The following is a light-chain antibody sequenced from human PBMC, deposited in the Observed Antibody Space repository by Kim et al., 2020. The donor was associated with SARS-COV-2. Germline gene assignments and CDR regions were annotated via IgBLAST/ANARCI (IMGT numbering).Light chain of an antibody. CDR3: QAWDSSTVV. CDR1: KLGDKY. V-gene: IGLV3-1*01. J-gene: IGLJ2*01. CDR2: KDS. Sequence: VSPGQTASITCSGDKLGDKYACWYQQKPGQSPVLVIYKDSKRPSGIPERFSGYNSGNTATLTISGTQAMDEADYYCQAWDSSTVVFGGGTQLTVL.